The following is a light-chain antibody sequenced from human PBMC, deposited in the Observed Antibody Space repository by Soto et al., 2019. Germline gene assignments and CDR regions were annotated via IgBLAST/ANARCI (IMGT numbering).Light chain of an antibody. CDR3: QQRSNWPRLFT. J-gene: IGKJ3*01. V-gene: IGKV3-11*01. Sequence: EIVLTQSPATLSLSPGERATLSCRASQSVNSYLAWYQQKPGQAPRLLIYDASNRATGIPARFSGSGSGTDFTLTISSLEPEDFAVYYCQQRSNWPRLFTFGPGTKVDIK. CDR2: DAS. CDR1: QSVNSY.